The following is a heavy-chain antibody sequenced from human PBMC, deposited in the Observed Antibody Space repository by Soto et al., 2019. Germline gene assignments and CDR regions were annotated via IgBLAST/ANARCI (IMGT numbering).Heavy chain of an antibody. CDR2: IYPGNSNT. J-gene: IGHJ3*01. Sequence: GESLKISCKGSGYGFSIHWLAWVRQMPGKGLEWVGIIYPGNSNTMYSPSFQGQVTISADPALSTIYLQWDTLTPSDTAIYLCASDSHCGGGDCPVVGFDVWGQGTMVTVSS. D-gene: IGHD2-21*02. CDR3: ASDSHCGGGDCPVVGFDV. V-gene: IGHV5-51*01. CDR1: GYGFSIHW.